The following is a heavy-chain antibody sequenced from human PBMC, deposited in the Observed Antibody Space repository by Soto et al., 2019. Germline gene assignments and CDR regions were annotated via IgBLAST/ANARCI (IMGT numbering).Heavy chain of an antibody. CDR3: AHRVLRTVFGLVTTTAIYFDF. CDR1: GFSLTTSGGG. Sequence: QITLNESGPTQVKPRQTLTLTCTFSGFSLTTSGGGVGGIRQAPGRAPEWLALIYWDDDKRYSPSLKSRLTITKDNSKNQVVLTMADLNPADTATYYCAHRVLRTVFGLVTTTAIYFDFWGQGTPVAVSS. D-gene: IGHD3-3*01. J-gene: IGHJ4*02. V-gene: IGHV2-5*02. CDR2: IYWDDDK.